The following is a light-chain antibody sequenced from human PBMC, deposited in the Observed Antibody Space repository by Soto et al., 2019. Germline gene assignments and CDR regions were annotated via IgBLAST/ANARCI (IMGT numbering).Light chain of an antibody. CDR3: QQYNNRPPMYT. CDR1: QSVSSN. J-gene: IGKJ2*01. CDR2: GAS. V-gene: IGKV3-15*01. Sequence: EIVMTQSPATLSVSPGERATLSCRASQSVSSNLAWYQQKPGQAPRLFIYGASTRATGIPARFSGSGSGTEFTLTISSLQSEDFAVYYCQQYNNRPPMYTFGQGTKLEIK.